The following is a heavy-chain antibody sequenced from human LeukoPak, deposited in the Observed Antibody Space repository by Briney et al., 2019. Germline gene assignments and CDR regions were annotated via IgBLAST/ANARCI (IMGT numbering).Heavy chain of an antibody. V-gene: IGHV3-64D*06. Sequence: QPGGSLGLSCSASGFAFTGHAMHWVRQAPGKGLEYVAGIGGDGFSAFYADSMSDRVTISRDNSKSTVHLQMTSLRGEDTAVYYCAKDLRAVLVTLFDYWGQGTLVTVSS. CDR1: GFAFTGHA. J-gene: IGHJ4*02. CDR3: AKDLRAVLVTLFDY. CDR2: IGGDGFSA. D-gene: IGHD2-8*02.